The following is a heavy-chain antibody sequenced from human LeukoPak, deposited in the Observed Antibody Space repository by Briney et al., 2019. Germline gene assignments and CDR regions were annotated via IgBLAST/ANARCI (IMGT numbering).Heavy chain of an antibody. J-gene: IGHJ4*02. Sequence: PGGSLRLSCAASGFTFSSYEMNWVRQAPGKGLEWVSYISSGGRSLNYADSVKGRFAISRDNGKNSLYLQMNSLRAEDTAVYYCASVGYSYGFGFGYWGQGTLVTVSS. CDR1: GFTFSSYE. CDR2: ISSGGRSL. CDR3: ASVGYSYGFGFGY. V-gene: IGHV3-48*03. D-gene: IGHD5-18*01.